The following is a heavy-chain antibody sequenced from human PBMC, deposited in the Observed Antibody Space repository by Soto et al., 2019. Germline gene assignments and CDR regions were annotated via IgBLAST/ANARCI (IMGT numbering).Heavy chain of an antibody. D-gene: IGHD6-19*01. Sequence: GGSLRLSCSASGFTFSSYAMHWVRQAPGKGLEWVSAISDSGGKTYYADSVKGRFTISRDNSKNTMYLQMNSLRAEDTGVYYCARNGIVVRIPWGQGTLVTVSS. CDR1: GFTFSSYA. CDR2: ISDSGGKT. V-gene: IGHV3-23*01. J-gene: IGHJ5*02. CDR3: ARNGIVVRIP.